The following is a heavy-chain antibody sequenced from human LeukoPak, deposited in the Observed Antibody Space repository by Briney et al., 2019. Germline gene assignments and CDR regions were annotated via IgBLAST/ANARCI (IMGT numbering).Heavy chain of an antibody. CDR3: ARVHYGDAFDI. J-gene: IGHJ3*02. Sequence: PSETLSLTCTVSGGSISSYYWSWIRQPPGKGLEWIGYIYYSGSTNYNPSLKSRVTISVDTSKNQFSLKLSSVTAADTAVYYCARVHYGDAFDIWGQGTMVTVSS. V-gene: IGHV4-59*12. D-gene: IGHD4-17*01. CDR2: IYYSGST. CDR1: GGSISSYY.